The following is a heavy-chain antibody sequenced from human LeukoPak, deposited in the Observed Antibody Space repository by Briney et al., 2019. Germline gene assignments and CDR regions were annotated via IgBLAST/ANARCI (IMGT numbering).Heavy chain of an antibody. J-gene: IGHJ4*02. D-gene: IGHD3-22*01. CDR2: IFTTGST. V-gene: IGHV4-4*07. CDR1: GGSLSSYY. Sequence: SETLSLTCSVSGGSLSSYYLTWIRQPAGKGLEWIGRIFTTGSTNYNPSLKSRLPMSVDTSKNQLSLKLSSVTAADTAVYYCARGVYDSSGYLFDYWGQGTLVTVSS. CDR3: ARGVYDSSGYLFDY.